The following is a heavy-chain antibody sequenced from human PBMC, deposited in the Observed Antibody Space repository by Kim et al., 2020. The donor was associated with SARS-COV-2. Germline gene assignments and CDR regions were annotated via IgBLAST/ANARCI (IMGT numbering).Heavy chain of an antibody. CDR2: IYYRGST. D-gene: IGHD3-10*01. CDR1: GGSMSFYY. J-gene: IGHJ4*02. Sequence: SETLSLTCTVSGGSMSFYYWSWIRQPPGKGLEWIGYIYYRGSTNYNPSLKSRVTISVDTSKNQFSLNLSSVTAADTAVYYCARLGGPDYYGSGSEYFDYWGQGTLVTVSS. CDR3: ARLGGPDYYGSGSEYFDY. V-gene: IGHV4-59*08.